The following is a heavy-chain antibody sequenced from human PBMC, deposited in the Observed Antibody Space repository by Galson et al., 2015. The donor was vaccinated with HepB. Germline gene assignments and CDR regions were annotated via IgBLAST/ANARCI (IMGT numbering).Heavy chain of an antibody. CDR1: GFTFRNYG. CDR2: ISNDGRAQ. D-gene: IGHD2-8*01. Sequence: SLRLSCATSGFTFRNYGMQWVRQAPGKGLEWVAVISNDGRAQFYADSVKGRFTISRDNSKNTLDLQMRSLRPEDTALYYCVHEFCTNGVYDNFNYWGQGTLVTVSS. CDR3: VHEFCTNGVYDNFNY. J-gene: IGHJ4*02. V-gene: IGHV3-30*03.